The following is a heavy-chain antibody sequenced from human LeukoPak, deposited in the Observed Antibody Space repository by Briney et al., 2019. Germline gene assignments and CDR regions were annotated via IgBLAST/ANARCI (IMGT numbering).Heavy chain of an antibody. CDR3: AGHVGYDSSGPLYYFDY. D-gene: IGHD3-22*01. Sequence: SETLSLTCSVSGGSISRSSHSWGWIRQPPGKGLEWIGSIYYIGSTWYNPPLKSRVTISVDTSKNQFSLKLNSVTAADTALYYCAGHVGYDSSGPLYYFDYWGQGTLVTVPS. J-gene: IGHJ4*02. CDR2: IYYIGST. CDR1: GGSISRSSHS. V-gene: IGHV4-39*01.